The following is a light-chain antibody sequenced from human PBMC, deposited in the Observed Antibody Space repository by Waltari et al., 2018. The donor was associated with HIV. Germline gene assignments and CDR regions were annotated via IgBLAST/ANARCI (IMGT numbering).Light chain of an antibody. V-gene: IGLV1-40*01. J-gene: IGLJ2*01. Sequence: QSVLTQPPSVSGAPGQRVTISCTGSSSNIGAGYDVHWYQQLPGTAPKLLINGNHNRPAGVPDRFSDSKSGTSASLAITGLQAEDEADYYCQSYDSSLSGSIFGGGTKLTVL. CDR3: QSYDSSLSGSI. CDR2: GNH. CDR1: SSNIGAGYD.